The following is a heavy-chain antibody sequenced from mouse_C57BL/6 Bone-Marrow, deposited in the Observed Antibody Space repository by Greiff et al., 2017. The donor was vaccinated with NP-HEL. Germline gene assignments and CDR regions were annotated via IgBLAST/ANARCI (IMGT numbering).Heavy chain of an antibody. D-gene: IGHD1-1*01. V-gene: IGHV14-3*01. J-gene: IGHJ2*01. Sequence: EVMLVESVAELVRPGASVKLSCTASGFNIKNTYMHWVKQRPEQGLEWIGRIDPANGNTKYAPKFQGKATITADTSSNTAYLQLSSLTSEDTAIYYCARRYYGPHYFDYWGQGTTLTVSS. CDR2: IDPANGNT. CDR1: GFNIKNTY. CDR3: ARRYYGPHYFDY.